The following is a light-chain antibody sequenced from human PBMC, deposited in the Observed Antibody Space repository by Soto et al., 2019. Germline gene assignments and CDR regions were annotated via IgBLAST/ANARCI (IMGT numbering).Light chain of an antibody. CDR3: QQFNSYPLFT. Sequence: AIQLPPSPSSLSASVGDRVTITCRASPGISSAFAWSQQNPGKAPKLLIYDASSLESGLPSRFSGSGAGTDFTLTSSSLQPEDFATYYCQQFNSYPLFTFGPGTKVDIK. V-gene: IGKV1-13*02. CDR2: DAS. J-gene: IGKJ3*01. CDR1: PGISSA.